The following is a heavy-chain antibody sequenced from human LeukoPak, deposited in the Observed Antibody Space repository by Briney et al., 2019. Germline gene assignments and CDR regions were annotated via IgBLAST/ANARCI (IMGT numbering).Heavy chain of an antibody. Sequence: PGGSLRLSCAASGFTFSGSAMHWVRQASGKGLEWVGRIRSKANSYATAYAASVKGRFTISRDDSKNTAYLQMNSLRAEDTAVYYCASFRVGRGYSYGLYYFDYWGQGTLVTVSS. CDR1: GFTFSGSA. D-gene: IGHD5-18*01. CDR3: ASFRVGRGYSYGLYYFDY. V-gene: IGHV3-73*01. CDR2: IRSKANSYAT. J-gene: IGHJ4*02.